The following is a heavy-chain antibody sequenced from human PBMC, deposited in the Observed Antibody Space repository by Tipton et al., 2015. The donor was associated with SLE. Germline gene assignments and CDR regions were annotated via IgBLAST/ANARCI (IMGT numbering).Heavy chain of an antibody. J-gene: IGHJ4*02. D-gene: IGHD5-12*01. CDR2: ISSSSSYI. Sequence: SLRLSCAASGFTFSSYSMNWVRQAPGKGLEWVSSISSSSSYIYYADSVKGRFTISRDNSENTLYLQMNSLRAEDTAVYCCAKKGWWLDWGQGTLVTVSS. CDR3: AKKGWWLD. CDR1: GFTFSSYS. V-gene: IGHV3-21*04.